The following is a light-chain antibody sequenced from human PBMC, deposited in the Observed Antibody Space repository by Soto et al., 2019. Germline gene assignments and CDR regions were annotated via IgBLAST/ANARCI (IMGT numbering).Light chain of an antibody. Sequence: EIVLTQSPDTLTLSPGERATLSCRASQSVSASRLVWYHQKSGQPPRLLIYGATSRTNGIPDRFSGSGSGTDFTLTISRLEPEDFAVYYCQHHDNSGFYTFGQGTKLDVK. CDR2: GAT. CDR3: QHHDNSGFYT. CDR1: QSVSASR. J-gene: IGKJ2*01. V-gene: IGKV3-20*01.